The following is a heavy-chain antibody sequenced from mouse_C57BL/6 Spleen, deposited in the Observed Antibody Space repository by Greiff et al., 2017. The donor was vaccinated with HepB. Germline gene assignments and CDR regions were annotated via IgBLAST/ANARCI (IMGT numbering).Heavy chain of an antibody. V-gene: IGHV1-4*01. CDR1: GYTFTSYT. J-gene: IGHJ2*01. CDR2: INPSSGYT. CDR3: ARLDLDY. Sequence: VQLQQSGAELARPGASVKMSCKASGYTFTSYTMHWVKQRPGQGLDWIGYINPSSGYTKYNQKFKDKATMTADKSSSTAYLQLRRLTSEDSAVYYCARLDLDYWGQGTTLTDPS.